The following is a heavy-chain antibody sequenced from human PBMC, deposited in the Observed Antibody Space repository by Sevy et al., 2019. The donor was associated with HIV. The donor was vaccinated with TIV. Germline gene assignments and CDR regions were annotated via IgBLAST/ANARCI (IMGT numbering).Heavy chain of an antibody. CDR1: GFTFSDFA. J-gene: IGHJ4*02. CDR3: ARDKLLPVMVTMVRGALSYYFDY. CDR2: LWYDGIKK. V-gene: IGHV3-33*01. D-gene: IGHD3-10*01. Sequence: GGSLRLSCAASGFTFSDFALPWVPRAPGKGPEGGAVLWYDGIKKYDVNSVKGGLTISRNNSKKTGYLKMNSLRAEDTAVYYCARDKLLPVMVTMVRGALSYYFDYWGQGTLVTVSS.